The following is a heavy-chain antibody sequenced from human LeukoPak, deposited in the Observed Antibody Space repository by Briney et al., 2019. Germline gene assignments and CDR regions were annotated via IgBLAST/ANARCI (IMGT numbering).Heavy chain of an antibody. CDR2: IYYSGRI. J-gene: IGHJ1*01. V-gene: IGHV4-39*01. CDR3: ARRRYYDGSGYLE. Sequence: SETLSLTCSVSGHSVSRSDSYWDWLRQPPGKGLEWIGTIYYSGRIYYSPSLKTRVTMSVDPSNNQFSLTLRSVTAADTAVYYCARRRYYDGSGYLEWGQGTLLSVSS. CDR1: GHSVSRSDSY. D-gene: IGHD3-22*01.